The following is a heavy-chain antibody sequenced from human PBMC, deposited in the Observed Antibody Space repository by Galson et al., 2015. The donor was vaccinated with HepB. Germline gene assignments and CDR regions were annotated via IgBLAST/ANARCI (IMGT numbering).Heavy chain of an antibody. CDR2: IWYDGSNK. CDR3: ASSGHSLERIDY. J-gene: IGHJ4*02. CDR1: GFTFSSYG. V-gene: IGHV3-33*01. D-gene: IGHD6-19*01. Sequence: SLRLSCAASGFTFSSYGMHWVRQAPGKGLEWVAVIWYDGSNKYYADSVKGRFTISRDNSKNTLYLQMNSLRAEDTAVYYCASSGHSLERIDYWGQGTLVTVSS.